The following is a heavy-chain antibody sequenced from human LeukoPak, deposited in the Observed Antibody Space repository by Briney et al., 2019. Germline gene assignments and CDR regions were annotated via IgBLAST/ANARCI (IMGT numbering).Heavy chain of an antibody. CDR2: IYPNSGGT. CDR3: ARGRSDYYLDS. Sequence: ASVKVSCKASGYTFTDDYMHWVRQAPGQGLEWMGWIYPNSGGTNYAQNFQGRVTMTRDTSISTAYMGLSRLRSDDTAVYFCARGRSDYYLDSWGQGTLVTVSS. D-gene: IGHD3-10*01. CDR1: GYTFTDDY. J-gene: IGHJ4*02. V-gene: IGHV1-2*02.